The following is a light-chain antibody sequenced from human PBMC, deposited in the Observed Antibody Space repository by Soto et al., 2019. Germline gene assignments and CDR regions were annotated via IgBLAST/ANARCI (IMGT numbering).Light chain of an antibody. CDR2: DTS. CDR1: QTISSNY. Sequence: EIVLTQSPGTLSVSPGERATLSCRASQTISSNYLAWYQQKPGQAPSLLIYDTSSRATGITDRFSGSGSGTDFTLTSSRLEPEDYAIYYCQQYGSWTFGQGTKVEIK. CDR3: QQYGSWT. J-gene: IGKJ1*01. V-gene: IGKV3-20*01.